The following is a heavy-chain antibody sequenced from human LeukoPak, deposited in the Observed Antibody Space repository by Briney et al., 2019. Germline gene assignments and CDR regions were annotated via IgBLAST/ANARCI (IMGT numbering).Heavy chain of an antibody. CDR3: ARGGSVVVAAPWIRHFDY. CDR2: ISAYNGNT. V-gene: IGHV1-18*01. CDR1: GYTFTSYG. D-gene: IGHD2-15*01. J-gene: IGHJ4*02. Sequence: WASVTVSCTASGYTFTSYGISWVRQAPGQGLEWMGWISAYNGNTNYAQKFQGRVTITADESTSTAYMELSSLRSEDTAVYYCARGGSVVVAAPWIRHFDYWGQGTLVTVSS.